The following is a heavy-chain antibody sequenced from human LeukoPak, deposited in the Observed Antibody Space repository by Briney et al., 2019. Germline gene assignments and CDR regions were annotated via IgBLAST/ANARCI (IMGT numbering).Heavy chain of an antibody. D-gene: IGHD2-15*01. CDR1: GYTFTSYG. Sequence: GASVKVSCKASGYTFTSYGISWVRQAPGQGLEWMGWISAYNGNTNYAQKLQGRVTMTTDTSTSTAYMELRSLRSDDTAVYYCARRLGYCSGGSCYSRWFDPWGQGTLVTVSS. J-gene: IGHJ5*02. CDR3: ARRLGYCSGGSCYSRWFDP. CDR2: ISAYNGNT. V-gene: IGHV1-18*01.